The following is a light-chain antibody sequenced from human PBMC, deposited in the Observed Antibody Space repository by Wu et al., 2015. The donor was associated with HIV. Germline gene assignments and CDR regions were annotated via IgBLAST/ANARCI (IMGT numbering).Light chain of an antibody. V-gene: IGKV3-20*01. J-gene: IGKJ4*01. CDR3: QQYDASPLT. CDR1: RVLPGTY. CDR2: GAS. Sequence: TLACRPVRVLPGTYLAWYLQKPRPRLPRLLIYGASNRATVIPDRFSGSGSGTDFTLTINRLEPEDFAVYYYQQYDASPLTFGGGTKVEIK.